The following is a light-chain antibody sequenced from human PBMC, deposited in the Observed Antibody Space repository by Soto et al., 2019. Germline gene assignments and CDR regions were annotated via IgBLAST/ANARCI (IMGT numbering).Light chain of an antibody. Sequence: QSALTQPPSASGSPGQSVTFSCTGTSSDVGGYNYVSWYQHHPGKAPKLMIYEVSQRPSGVPDRFSGSKSGNTASLTVSGLQAEDEDDYYCSSYAGSNNYVFGTGTKVTVL. CDR3: SSYAGSNNYV. V-gene: IGLV2-8*01. J-gene: IGLJ1*01. CDR1: SSDVGGYNY. CDR2: EVS.